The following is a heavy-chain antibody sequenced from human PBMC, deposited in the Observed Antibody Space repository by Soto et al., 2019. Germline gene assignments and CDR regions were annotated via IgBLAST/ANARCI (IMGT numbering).Heavy chain of an antibody. CDR3: TKDPQEDISPLGGFFDY. D-gene: IGHD3-16*01. CDR2: MSNDGNKI. V-gene: IGHV3-30*18. J-gene: IGHJ4*02. CDR1: GFTFNRYG. Sequence: QVQLMESGGGLVQPWGSLRVSCAVSGFTFNRYGMHWVRQAPGKGLEWVGVMSNDGNKIYYGDSVRGRCTISRDKSRNTLDLQMTRLRSEDPAIYFCTKDPQEDISPLGGFFDYWGQGTLVTVAS.